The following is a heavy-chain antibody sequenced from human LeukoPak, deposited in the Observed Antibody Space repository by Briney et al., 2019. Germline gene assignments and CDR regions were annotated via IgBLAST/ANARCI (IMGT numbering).Heavy chain of an antibody. D-gene: IGHD5-18*01. CDR2: IYPGDSDT. J-gene: IGHJ4*02. Sequence: GESLKISCKGSGYSFTSYWIGWVRQMPGKGLGWRGIIYPGDSDTRYSPSFQGQVTISAHKSISTAYLQWSSLKASDTAMYYCARAPTRGYSYGNFDYWGQGTLVTVSS. CDR3: ARAPTRGYSYGNFDY. CDR1: GYSFTSYW. V-gene: IGHV5-51*01.